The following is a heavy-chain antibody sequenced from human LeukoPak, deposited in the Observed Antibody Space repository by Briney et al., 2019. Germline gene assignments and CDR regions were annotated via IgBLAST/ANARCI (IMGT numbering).Heavy chain of an antibody. CDR3: ARNPAGKGYYYYYMDV. Sequence: SETLSLTCTVSGGSISSYYWSWIRQPPGKGLEWIGYIYYSGSTNYNPSLKSRVTISVDTSKNQFSLKLSSVTAADTAAYYCARNPAGKGYYYYYMDVWGKGTTVTVSS. V-gene: IGHV4-59*01. J-gene: IGHJ6*03. D-gene: IGHD6-13*01. CDR2: IYYSGST. CDR1: GGSISSYY.